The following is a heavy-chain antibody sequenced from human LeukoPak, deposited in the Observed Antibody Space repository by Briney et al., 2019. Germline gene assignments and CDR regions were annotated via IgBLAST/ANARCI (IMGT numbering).Heavy chain of an antibody. Sequence: DTTYYPSSLNGRFTISRANSKTTLYLQMNSLRAEDTAVYYCAKDMTSGDVYNNFDYWGQGTLVTVSS. CDR3: AKDMTSGDVYNNFDY. V-gene: IGHV3-23*01. D-gene: IGHD5-24*01. J-gene: IGHJ4*02. CDR2: DTT.